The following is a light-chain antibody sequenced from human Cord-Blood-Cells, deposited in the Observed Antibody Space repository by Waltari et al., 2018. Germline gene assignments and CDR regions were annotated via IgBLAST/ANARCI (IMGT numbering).Light chain of an antibody. Sequence: EIVLTQSPATLSLSPGERATLACRASQSVSSYLAGYQQKPGQAPRLLIYDAANRATGNPASFSGSGSGTDFTLTISSLEPEDFAVYYCQQRSNWPWTFGQGTKVEIK. CDR2: DAA. V-gene: IGKV3-11*01. CDR3: QQRSNWPWT. J-gene: IGKJ1*01. CDR1: QSVSSY.